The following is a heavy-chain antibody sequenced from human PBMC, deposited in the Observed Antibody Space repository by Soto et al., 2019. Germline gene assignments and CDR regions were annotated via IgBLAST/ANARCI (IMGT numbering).Heavy chain of an antibody. CDR3: AKGGYGSGSPRVWYFDY. CDR1: GFTFSSYA. J-gene: IGHJ4*02. CDR2: ISGSGGST. V-gene: IGHV3-23*01. Sequence: LRLSCAASGFTFSSYAMSWVRQAPGKGLEWVSAISGSGGSTYYADSVKGRFTISRDNSKNTLYLQMNSLRAEDTAVYYCAKGGYGSGSPRVWYFDYWGQGTLVTVSS. D-gene: IGHD3-10*01.